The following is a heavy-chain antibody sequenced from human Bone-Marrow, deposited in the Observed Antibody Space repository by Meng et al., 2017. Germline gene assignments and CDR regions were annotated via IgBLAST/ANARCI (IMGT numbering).Heavy chain of an antibody. Sequence: GESLKISCAASGFTFSSYSMNWVRRAPGKGLEWVSSISSSSSYIYYADSVKGRFTISRDNAKNSLYLQMNSLRAEDTAVYYCARGLFERYCSSTSFDCPMSLADYWGRGTLVTVSS. CDR3: ARGLFERYCSSTSFDCPMSLADY. D-gene: IGHD2-2*01. J-gene: IGHJ4*02. V-gene: IGHV3-21*01. CDR2: ISSSSSYI. CDR1: GFTFSSYS.